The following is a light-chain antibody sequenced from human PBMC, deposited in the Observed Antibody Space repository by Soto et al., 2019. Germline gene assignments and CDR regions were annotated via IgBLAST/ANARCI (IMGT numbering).Light chain of an antibody. Sequence: EIVLTQSPGTLSLSPGERATLSCRASQSVSSNYLVWYQQTPGQAPRLLIYGASSRATGIPDRFSGRGSGTDFTLTISRLEPEYFAVYYCQQYGSSRTFGQGTKVEIK. CDR3: QQYGSSRT. CDR2: GAS. V-gene: IGKV3-20*01. CDR1: QSVSSNY. J-gene: IGKJ1*01.